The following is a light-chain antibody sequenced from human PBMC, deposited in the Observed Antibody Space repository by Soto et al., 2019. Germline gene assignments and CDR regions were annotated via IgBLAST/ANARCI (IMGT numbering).Light chain of an antibody. Sequence: DIQVTQSPSSLSASVGDRVTITCRASQSIGTYLNWYHRKPGKAPQLLIYGASTLQSGVPSRFSGSGSGTHFTLTINSLQPEDFGTFSCQQSYSTPTFGQGTKVDIK. CDR2: GAS. CDR3: QQSYSTPT. V-gene: IGKV1-39*01. J-gene: IGKJ1*01. CDR1: QSIGTY.